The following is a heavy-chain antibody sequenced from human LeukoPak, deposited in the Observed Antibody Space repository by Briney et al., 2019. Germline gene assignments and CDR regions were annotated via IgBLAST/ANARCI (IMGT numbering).Heavy chain of an antibody. V-gene: IGHV4-59*01. CDR2: IYYSGST. D-gene: IGHD2-15*01. CDR3: ARVDALKDWFDP. CDR1: GGSISSYY. J-gene: IGHJ5*02. Sequence: SETLSLTCTVSGGSISSYYWSWIRQPPGKGLEWIGYIYYSGSTNYNPSLKSRVTISVDTSKNQFSLKLSSVTAADTAVYYYARVDALKDWFDPWGQGTLVTVSS.